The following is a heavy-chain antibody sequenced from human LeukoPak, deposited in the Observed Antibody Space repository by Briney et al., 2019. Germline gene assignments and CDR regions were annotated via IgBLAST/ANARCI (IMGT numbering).Heavy chain of an antibody. CDR2: ISSSSSYI. J-gene: IGHJ5*02. CDR1: GFTFSSYS. Sequence: GGSLRLSCAASGFTFSSYSMNWVRQAPGKGLEWVSSISSSSSYIYYADSVKGRFTISRDNAKKSLYLQMNSLRAEDTAVYYCARSVWTQPRQLDRRFDPWGQGTLVTVSS. V-gene: IGHV3-21*01. CDR3: ARSVWTQPRQLDRRFDP. D-gene: IGHD6-13*01.